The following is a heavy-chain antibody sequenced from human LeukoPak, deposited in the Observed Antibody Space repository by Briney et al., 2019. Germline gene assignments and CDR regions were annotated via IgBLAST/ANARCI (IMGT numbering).Heavy chain of an antibody. CDR2: ISGSGGST. CDR1: GFTFSNYV. D-gene: IGHD3-10*01. CDR3: AKDLLRDYYGSGSLWDFDY. J-gene: IGHJ4*02. Sequence: GGSLRLSCVASGFTFSNYVMSWVRQAPGKGLEWVSGISGSGGSTYYADSVKGRFTISRDNSKNTLYLQMNSLRAEDTAVYYCAKDLLRDYYGSGSLWDFDYWGQGTLVTVSS. V-gene: IGHV3-23*01.